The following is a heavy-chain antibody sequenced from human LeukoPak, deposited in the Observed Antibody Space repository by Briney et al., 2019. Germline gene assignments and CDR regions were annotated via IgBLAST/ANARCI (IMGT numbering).Heavy chain of an antibody. V-gene: IGHV5-51*01. CDR1: GYSFTSYW. D-gene: IGHD3-10*01. CDR3: ARSITIRIDAFDI. Sequence: GESLKISCKGSGYSFTSYWIGWVRQMPGKGLEWMGIIHPGDSDTRYSPSFQGQVTISADKSISTAYLQWSSLKASDTAMYYCARSITIRIDAFDIWGQGTMVTVSS. J-gene: IGHJ3*02. CDR2: IHPGDSDT.